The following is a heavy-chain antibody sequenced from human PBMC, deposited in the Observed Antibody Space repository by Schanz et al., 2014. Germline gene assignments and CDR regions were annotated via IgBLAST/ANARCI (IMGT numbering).Heavy chain of an antibody. D-gene: IGHD3-10*01. J-gene: IGHJ6*02. CDR1: GYTFISYG. Sequence: QVQLVQSGAEVKKPAASVKVSCKASGYTFISYGIKWVRQAPGQGLEWMGWISAYNGHTDYAQKLQGRVTLTADTSTSTAYMELRNRRSDDTAVYYCARAKRFGDMDVWGQGTTVTVS. CDR2: ISAYNGHT. V-gene: IGHV1-18*01. CDR3: ARAKRFGDMDV.